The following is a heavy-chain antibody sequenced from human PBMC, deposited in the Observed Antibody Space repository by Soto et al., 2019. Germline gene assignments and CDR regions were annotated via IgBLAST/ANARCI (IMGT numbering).Heavy chain of an antibody. Sequence: EVQLVESGGGIVQPGGSLRLSCAASGFTFSSYWMHWVRQAPGKGLVWVSRINSDGSRTSYADSAKGRFTISRDNAKNTVYLQMNSLTAEDTAVYYCARGDGDYYDGNGYLRRHWGQGTLVTVSS. J-gene: IGHJ4*02. CDR3: ARGDGDYYDGNGYLRRH. CDR1: GFTFSSYW. CDR2: INSDGSRT. D-gene: IGHD3-22*01. V-gene: IGHV3-74*01.